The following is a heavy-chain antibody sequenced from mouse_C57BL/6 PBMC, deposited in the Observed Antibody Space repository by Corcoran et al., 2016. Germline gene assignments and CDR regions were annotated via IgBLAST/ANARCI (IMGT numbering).Heavy chain of an antibody. CDR1: GYTFTTYG. V-gene: IGHV9-3*01. CDR3: ARGYDGYFWFAY. J-gene: IGHJ3*01. Sequence: QIQLVQSGPELKKPGETVKISCKASGYTFTTYGMSWVKQAPGKGLKWMGWINTYSGVPTYADDFKGRFAISLETSASTAYLQINNLKNEDTATYFCARGYDGYFWFAYWGQGTLVTVSA. D-gene: IGHD2-3*01. CDR2: INTYSGVP.